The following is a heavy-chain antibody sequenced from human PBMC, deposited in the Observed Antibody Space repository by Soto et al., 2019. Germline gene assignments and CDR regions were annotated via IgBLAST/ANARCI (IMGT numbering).Heavy chain of an antibody. D-gene: IGHD3-16*02. Sequence: GGSLRLSCAASGISFSTFGMHWVRQAPGKGLEWVAVIKYDGSNKYYAESVKGRFTISRDNSKNTLFLQMNSLRADDTAVYYCARDPLSGDYIWGTYRPGVMDVWGKGTTVTVSS. J-gene: IGHJ6*04. V-gene: IGHV3-33*01. CDR2: IKYDGSNK. CDR1: GISFSTFG. CDR3: ARDPLSGDYIWGTYRPGVMDV.